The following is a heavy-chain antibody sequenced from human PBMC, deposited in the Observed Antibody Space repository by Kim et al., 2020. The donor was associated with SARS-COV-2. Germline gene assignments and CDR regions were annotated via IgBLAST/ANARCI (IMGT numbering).Heavy chain of an antibody. J-gene: IGHJ5*02. V-gene: IGHV4-59*01. Sequence: SETLSLTCIVSGGSINNYYWTWIRQPPGKGLEWIGYIYYSGTTNYNPSLKSRVTISVDTSRNQFSLQLSSVTAADTAVYYCARIPTGVDNNWFDPWGQGTLVTVSS. CDR2: IYYSGTT. CDR1: GGSINNYY. CDR3: ARIPTGVDNNWFDP. D-gene: IGHD7-27*01.